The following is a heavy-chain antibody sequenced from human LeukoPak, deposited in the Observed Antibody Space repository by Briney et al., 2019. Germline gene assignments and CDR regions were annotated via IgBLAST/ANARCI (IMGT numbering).Heavy chain of an antibody. CDR2: MNPNSGNT. CDR1: GYTFTSYD. V-gene: IGHV1-8*01. D-gene: IGHD3-16*01. CDR3: ASSHKDYLEEDY. Sequence: ASVKVSCKASGYTFTSYDINWVRQATGQGLEWMGWMNPNSGNTGYAQKFQGRVTMTRNTSISTAYMELSSLRSEDTAVYYCASSHKDYLEEDYWGQGTLVTVSS. J-gene: IGHJ4*02.